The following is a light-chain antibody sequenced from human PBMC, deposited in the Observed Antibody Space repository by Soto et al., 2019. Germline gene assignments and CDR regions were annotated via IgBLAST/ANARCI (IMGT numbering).Light chain of an antibody. CDR2: EVS. CDR3: SSYAGSNNHVV. J-gene: IGLJ2*01. V-gene: IGLV2-8*01. Sequence: QSALTQPPSGSGSPGQSVTISCTGTSSDVGGYNYVSWYQQHPGKAPKLMIYEVSKRPSGVPDRFSGSKSGNTASLTVSGLQAEDEADYYCSSYAGSNNHVVFGGGIKLTVL. CDR1: SSDVGGYNY.